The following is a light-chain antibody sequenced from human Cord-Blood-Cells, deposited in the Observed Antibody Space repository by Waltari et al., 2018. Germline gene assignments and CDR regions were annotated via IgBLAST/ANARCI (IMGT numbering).Light chain of an antibody. CDR3: QQYGSSIT. CDR1: QSVSSSY. J-gene: IGKJ5*01. Sequence: EIVLTQSPGTLSLSQGERATLSCRASQSVSSSYLAWYQQKPGQAPRLLIYGASSRATGIPDRFSGSGSGTDFTLTISRLEPEDFAVYYCQQYGSSITFGQETRLEIK. CDR2: GAS. V-gene: IGKV3-20*01.